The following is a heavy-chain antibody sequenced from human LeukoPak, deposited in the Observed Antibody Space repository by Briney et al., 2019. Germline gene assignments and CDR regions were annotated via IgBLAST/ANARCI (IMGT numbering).Heavy chain of an antibody. CDR2: ISNDGSNK. D-gene: IGHD2-2*01. CDR3: ARDGPPRYCSSTSCLTYYFDY. CDR1: GFTFSSYG. V-gene: IGHV3-30*03. Sequence: GGSLRLSCVASGFTFSSYGMHWVRQAPGKGLEWVAVISNDGSNKHYADSVKGRFTISRDNSKNTLYLQMNSLRAEDTAVYYCARDGPPRYCSSTSCLTYYFDYWGQGTLVTVSS. J-gene: IGHJ4*02.